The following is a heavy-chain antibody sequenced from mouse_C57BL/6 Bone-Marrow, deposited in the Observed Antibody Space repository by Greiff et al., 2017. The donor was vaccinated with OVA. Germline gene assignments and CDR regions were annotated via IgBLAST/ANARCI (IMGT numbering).Heavy chain of an antibody. CDR1: GFNIKDYY. V-gene: IGHV14-2*01. J-gene: IGHJ4*01. CDR2: IDPEDGET. Sequence: EVQLQQSGAELVKPGASVKLSCTASGFNIKDYYMHWVKQRTEQGLEWIGRIDPEDGETKYAPKFQGKATITADTSSNTAYLQLSSLTSEDTAVYYCAQDYGSSSGYYAMDYWGQGTSVTVSS. D-gene: IGHD1-1*01. CDR3: AQDYGSSSGYYAMDY.